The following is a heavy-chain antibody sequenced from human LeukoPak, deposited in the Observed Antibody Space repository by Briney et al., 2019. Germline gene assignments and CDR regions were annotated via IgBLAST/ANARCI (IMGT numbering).Heavy chain of an antibody. Sequence: SGPTLVNPTQTLTLTCTFSGFSLSTSGMCVSWIRQPPGKALEWLARIDWDDDKYYSTSLKTRLTISKDTSKNQVVLTMTNMDPVDTATYYCARIRGVTQPFDYWGRGTLVTVSS. V-gene: IGHV2-70*11. CDR3: ARIRGVTQPFDY. D-gene: IGHD2-21*02. J-gene: IGHJ4*02. CDR2: IDWDDDK. CDR1: GFSLSTSGMC.